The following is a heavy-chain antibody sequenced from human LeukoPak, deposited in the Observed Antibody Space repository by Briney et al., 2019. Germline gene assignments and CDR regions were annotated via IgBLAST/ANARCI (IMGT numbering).Heavy chain of an antibody. CDR2: ISSSGSTI. V-gene: IGHV3-48*03. J-gene: IGHJ5*02. D-gene: IGHD6-13*01. CDR3: ARDGIAAAGNWFDP. Sequence: GGSLRLSCAASRFTFSSYEMNWVRQAPGKGLEWVSYISSSGSTIYYADSVKGRFTISRDNSKNTLYLQMNSLRAEDTAVYYCARDGIAAAGNWFDPWGQGTLVTVSS. CDR1: RFTFSSYE.